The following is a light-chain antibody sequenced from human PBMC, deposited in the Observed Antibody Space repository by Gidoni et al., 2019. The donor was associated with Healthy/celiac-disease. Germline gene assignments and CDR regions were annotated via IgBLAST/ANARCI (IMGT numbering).Light chain of an antibody. CDR3: QQSYSTPLT. J-gene: IGKJ4*01. CDR2: AAS. V-gene: IGKV1-39*01. Sequence: DIQMTQSPSSLSASVGDRVTITCRASQSISSYLNWYQQKPGKAPQLLIYAASSLQSGVPSRFSGSGSGTAFTLTISSLQPEDFATYYCQQSYSTPLTFGGGTKVEIK. CDR1: QSISSY.